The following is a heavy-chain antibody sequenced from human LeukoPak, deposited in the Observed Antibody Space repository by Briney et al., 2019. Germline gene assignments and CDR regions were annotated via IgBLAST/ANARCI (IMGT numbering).Heavy chain of an antibody. Sequence: SETLSLTCTVSGGSISSYYWSWIRQPAGKGLEWIGRIYTSGSTNYNPSLKSRVTMSVGTSKNQFSLKLSSVTAADTAVYYCARGQYYYDSSGYLNWFDPWGQGTLVTVSS. V-gene: IGHV4-4*07. CDR2: IYTSGST. CDR1: GGSISSYY. CDR3: ARGQYYYDSSGYLNWFDP. D-gene: IGHD3-22*01. J-gene: IGHJ5*02.